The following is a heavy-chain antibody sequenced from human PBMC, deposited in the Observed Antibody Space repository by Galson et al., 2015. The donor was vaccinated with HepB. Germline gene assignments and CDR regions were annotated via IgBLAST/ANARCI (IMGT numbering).Heavy chain of an antibody. CDR2: ISSSSSYI. CDR1: GFTFSSYS. J-gene: IGHJ6*02. V-gene: IGHV3-21*01. D-gene: IGHD5-12*01. CDR3: ARDLIVATIGWEARDYYYGMDV. Sequence: SLRLSCAASGFTFSSYSMNWVRQAPGKGLEWVSSISSSSSYIYYADSVKGRFTISRDNAKNSLYLQMNSLRAEDTAVYYCARDLIVATIGWEARDYYYGMDVWGQGTTVTVSS.